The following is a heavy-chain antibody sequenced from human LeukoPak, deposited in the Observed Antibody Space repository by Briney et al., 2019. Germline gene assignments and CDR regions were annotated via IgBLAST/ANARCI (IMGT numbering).Heavy chain of an antibody. CDR1: GFTFRSYR. Sequence: GGPLRLSCAASGFTFRSYRVNWVRQAPGKGLEWVSSISSSSSHIYYADSVKGRFTISRDNAKNSLYLQLNSLRAEDTAVYYCARYLLSSSDAFDIWGQGTMVTVSS. J-gene: IGHJ3*02. D-gene: IGHD6-6*01. CDR2: ISSSSSHI. V-gene: IGHV3-21*01. CDR3: ARYLLSSSDAFDI.